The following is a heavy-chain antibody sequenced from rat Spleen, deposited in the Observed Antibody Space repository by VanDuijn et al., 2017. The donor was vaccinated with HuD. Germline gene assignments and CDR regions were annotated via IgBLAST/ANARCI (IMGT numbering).Heavy chain of an antibody. Sequence: EVQLVESGGDLAQPGRSLKLSCAASGFTYSNYVMAWVSQAPTKGLEWVASITNAAGKVHYPDSVKGRFTISRDTAQNTLYLQMNSPTSEDTATYYCARPLGYWGQGVMVTVSS. D-gene: IGHD3-1*01. J-gene: IGHJ2*01. V-gene: IGHV5S13*01. CDR3: ARPLGY. CDR1: GFTYSNYV. CDR2: ITNAAGKV.